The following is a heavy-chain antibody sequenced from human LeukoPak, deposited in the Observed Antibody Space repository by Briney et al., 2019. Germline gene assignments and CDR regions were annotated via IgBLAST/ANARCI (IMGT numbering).Heavy chain of an antibody. Sequence: GASVKVSRKASGYTFTGYYMHWVRQAPGQGLEWMGWINPNSGGTNYARKFQGRVTMTRDTSISTAYMELSRLRSDDTAVYYCARSDWLGQGPDYWGQGTLVTVSS. J-gene: IGHJ4*02. V-gene: IGHV1-2*02. CDR1: GYTFTGYY. CDR2: INPNSGGT. CDR3: ARSDWLGQGPDY. D-gene: IGHD6-19*01.